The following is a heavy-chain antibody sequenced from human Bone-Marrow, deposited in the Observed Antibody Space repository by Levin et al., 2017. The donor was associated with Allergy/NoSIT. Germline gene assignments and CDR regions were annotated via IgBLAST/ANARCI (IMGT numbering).Heavy chain of an antibody. CDR1: GYTFTSYG. Sequence: GASVKVSCKASGYTFTSYGISWVRQAPGQGLEWMGWISAYNGNTNYAQKLQGRVTMTTDTSTSTAYMELRSLRSDDTAVYYCAREYCSSTSCYTASYYYGMDVWGQGTTVTVSS. J-gene: IGHJ6*02. D-gene: IGHD2-2*02. V-gene: IGHV1-18*01. CDR2: ISAYNGNT. CDR3: AREYCSSTSCYTASYYYGMDV.